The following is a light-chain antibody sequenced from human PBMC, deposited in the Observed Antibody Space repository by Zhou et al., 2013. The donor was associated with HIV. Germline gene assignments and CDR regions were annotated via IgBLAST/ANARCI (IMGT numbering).Light chain of an antibody. CDR2: AAS. CDR1: QGISSY. CDR3: QQSYSTPRWT. Sequence: AIRMTQSPSSFSASTGDRVTITCRASQGISSYLAWYQQKPGKAPKLLIYAASTLQSGVPSRFSGSGSGTDFTLTISSLQPEDFATYYCQQSYSTPRWTFGQGTKVEIK. V-gene: IGKV1-8*01. J-gene: IGKJ1*01.